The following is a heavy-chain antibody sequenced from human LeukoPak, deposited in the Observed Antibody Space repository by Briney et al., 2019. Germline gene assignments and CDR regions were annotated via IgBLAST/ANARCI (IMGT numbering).Heavy chain of an antibody. J-gene: IGHJ3*02. Sequence: EGSLRLSCAASGFTFSSYNMNWVRQAPGKGLEWVSYITSSRNIIYYADSVKGRFTISRDNAKNSLYLQMSSLRVEDTAVYYCAREGQLVQDALDIWGQGTMVTVSA. CDR1: GFTFSSYN. CDR3: AREGQLVQDALDI. V-gene: IGHV3-48*01. CDR2: ITSSRNII. D-gene: IGHD6-6*01.